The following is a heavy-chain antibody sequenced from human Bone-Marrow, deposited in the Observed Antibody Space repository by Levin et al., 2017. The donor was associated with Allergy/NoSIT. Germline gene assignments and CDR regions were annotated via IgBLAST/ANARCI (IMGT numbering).Heavy chain of an antibody. CDR2: ISWDSDTI. Sequence: GGSLRLSCVASGFTFDDYAMHWVRQAPGKGLEWLSGISWDSDTIFYADSVKGRFTISRDNAKTSLYLQMNSLRPEDTALYYCARDRYSNVRTGYDYWGQGTLVTVSS. V-gene: IGHV3-9*01. J-gene: IGHJ4*02. CDR1: GFTFDDYA. CDR3: ARDRYSNVRTGYDY. D-gene: IGHD6-13*01.